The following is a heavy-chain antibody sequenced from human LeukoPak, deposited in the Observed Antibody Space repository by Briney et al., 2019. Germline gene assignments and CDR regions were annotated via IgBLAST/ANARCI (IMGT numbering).Heavy chain of an antibody. D-gene: IGHD2-2*01. CDR3: AREAEPAATRLYYYYMDV. J-gene: IGHJ6*03. CDR2: ISSSGSTI. CDR1: GFTFSDYY. V-gene: IGHV3-11*01. Sequence: GGSLRLSCAASGFTFSDYYMSWIRQAPGKGLEWVSYISSSGSTIYYADSVKGRFTISRDNAKNSLYLQMNSLRAEDTAVYYCAREAEPAATRLYYYYMDVWGKGTTVTVSS.